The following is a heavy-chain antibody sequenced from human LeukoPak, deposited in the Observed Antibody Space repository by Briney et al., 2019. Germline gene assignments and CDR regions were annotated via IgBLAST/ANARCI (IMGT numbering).Heavy chain of an antibody. D-gene: IGHD1-14*01. Sequence: PGGSLRLSCAASGFTFSSYPMRWVRQAPGKGLEWVSSISASGGDTYYADSVKGRFSISRDNSKSTVYLEMNSLRAEDTAVYYCANKPNRDSFENWGQGTLVTVSS. J-gene: IGHJ4*02. CDR2: ISASGGDT. V-gene: IGHV3-23*01. CDR3: ANKPNRDSFEN. CDR1: GFTFSSYP.